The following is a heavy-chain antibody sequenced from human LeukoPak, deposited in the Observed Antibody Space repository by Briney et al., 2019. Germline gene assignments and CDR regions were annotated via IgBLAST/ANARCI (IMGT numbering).Heavy chain of an antibody. Sequence: PGGSLRLSCAGSGFTFGGYGMHWFRQTPGKGLEWVAVIAYDGSRAFYADSVKGRFTISRDNSKNTMSVQMDVLRAEDTAVYYCTRYNKDHFDYWGQGTLVTVSS. CDR1: GFTFGGYG. CDR2: IAYDGSRA. D-gene: IGHD1-14*01. CDR3: TRYNKDHFDY. V-gene: IGHV3-33*01. J-gene: IGHJ4*02.